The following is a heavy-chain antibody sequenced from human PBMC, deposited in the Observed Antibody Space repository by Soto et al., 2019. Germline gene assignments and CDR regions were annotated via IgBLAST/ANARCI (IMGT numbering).Heavy chain of an antibody. J-gene: IGHJ6*02. CDR1: GGSISSGGYY. D-gene: IGHD2-15*01. CDR2: IFYSGST. CDR3: ARHLTYCSAGSCYSDFPYYGMDV. V-gene: IGHV4-39*01. Sequence: PSENLSLTCAVSGGSISSGGYYWGWIRQPPGKGLEWIGSIFYSGSTYYNPSLKSRVTISVDTSKNQFSLKLSSVTAADTAVYYCARHLTYCSAGSCYSDFPYYGMDVWGQGTTVTVSS.